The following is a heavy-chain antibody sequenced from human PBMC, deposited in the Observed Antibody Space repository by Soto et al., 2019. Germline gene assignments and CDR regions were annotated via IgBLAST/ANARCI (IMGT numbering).Heavy chain of an antibody. CDR2: IFYSGSA. D-gene: IGHD1-1*01. V-gene: IGHV4-31*03. CDR1: GGSINTAGYY. CDR3: ARTLRTGVLKFGS. J-gene: IGHJ4*02. Sequence: QVQLQESGPGLVKPSQTLSLTCNVTGGSINTAGYYWSWIRQVPGKGLEWIGYIFYSGSAYYHPSLKSRASISVDRSKNQFSLKVNSVTAADTAVYYCARTLRTGVLKFGSWGQGTLVTVSS.